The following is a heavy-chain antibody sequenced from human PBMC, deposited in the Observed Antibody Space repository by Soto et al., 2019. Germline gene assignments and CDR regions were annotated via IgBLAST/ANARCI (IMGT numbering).Heavy chain of an antibody. CDR1: GGSFSAYF. D-gene: IGHD3-10*01. CDR3: ARVRMGSGSSLDY. V-gene: IGHV4-34*01. Sequence: QVQLQQWGAGLLKPSETLSLTCAVYGGSFSAYFWSWIRQPPGRGLEWIGEINHSGTTNYNPSLKSRVTISVYTSKSQLSLNLTSVTAADTAVYYCARVRMGSGSSLDYWGQLTLVTVSS. J-gene: IGHJ4*02. CDR2: INHSGTT.